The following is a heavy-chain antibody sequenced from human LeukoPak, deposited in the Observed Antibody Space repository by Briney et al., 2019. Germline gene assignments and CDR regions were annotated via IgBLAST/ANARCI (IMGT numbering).Heavy chain of an antibody. CDR3: AKDIWNGSGY. CDR2: ISGSGDST. D-gene: IGHD1-1*01. CDR1: GFTFSSYG. Sequence: PGGTLRLSCAASGFTFSSYGMSWVRQAPGKGLEWVSAISGSGDSTYYADSVKGRFTISRDNSKNTLYLQMNSLRAEDTAVYYCAKDIWNGSGYWGQGTLVTVSS. J-gene: IGHJ4*02. V-gene: IGHV3-23*01.